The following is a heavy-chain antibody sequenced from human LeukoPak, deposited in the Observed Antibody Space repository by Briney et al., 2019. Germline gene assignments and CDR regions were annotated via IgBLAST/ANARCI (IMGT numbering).Heavy chain of an antibody. V-gene: IGHV4-39*07. J-gene: IGHJ5*02. CDR2: IYYSGST. CDR1: GGSISSSSYY. D-gene: IGHD1-7*01. CDR3: ARGEDSITGTTYPFDP. Sequence: PSETLSLTCTVSGGSISSSSYYWGWIRQPPGKGLEWIGSIYYSGSTYYNPSLKSRVTISVDTSKNQFSLKLSSVTAADTAVYYCARGEDSITGTTYPFDPWGQGTLVTVSS.